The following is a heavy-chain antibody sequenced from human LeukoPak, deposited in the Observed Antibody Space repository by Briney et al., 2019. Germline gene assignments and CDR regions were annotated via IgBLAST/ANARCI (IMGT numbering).Heavy chain of an antibody. Sequence: GSSVKVSCKASGGTFSSYAISWVRQAPGQGLEWMGGIIPIFGTANYAQKFQGRVTITAEESTSTAYMELSSLRSEDTAVYYCARGPLWFGELLYYWGQGTLVTVSS. V-gene: IGHV1-69*01. CDR1: GGTFSSYA. CDR2: IIPIFGTA. D-gene: IGHD3-10*01. J-gene: IGHJ4*02. CDR3: ARGPLWFGELLYY.